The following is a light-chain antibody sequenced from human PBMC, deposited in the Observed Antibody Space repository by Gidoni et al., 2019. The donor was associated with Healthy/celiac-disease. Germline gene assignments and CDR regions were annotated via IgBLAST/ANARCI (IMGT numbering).Light chain of an antibody. Sequence: SVLTPPPSASGTPGQRVTISCSGSSSNIGSNYVYWYQQLPGTAPKLLIYRNNQRPSGVPDRFSGSKSGTSASLAISGLRSEDEADYYCAAWDDSLSGVVFGGGTKLT. CDR2: RNN. J-gene: IGLJ2*01. CDR3: AAWDDSLSGVV. CDR1: SSNIGSNY. V-gene: IGLV1-47*01.